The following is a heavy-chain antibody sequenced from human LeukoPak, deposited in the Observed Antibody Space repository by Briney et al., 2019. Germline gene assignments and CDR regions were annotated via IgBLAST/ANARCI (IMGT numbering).Heavy chain of an antibody. Sequence: GGSLRLSCAASGFTFSSYAMSWVRQAPGKGLEWVSAISGSDGSTYYADSVKGRFTISRDNSKNTLYLQMNSLRAEDTAVYYCASIDYYDSSGYLDYWGQGTLVTVSS. CDR3: ASIDYYDSSGYLDY. V-gene: IGHV3-23*01. D-gene: IGHD3-22*01. J-gene: IGHJ4*02. CDR1: GFTFSSYA. CDR2: ISGSDGST.